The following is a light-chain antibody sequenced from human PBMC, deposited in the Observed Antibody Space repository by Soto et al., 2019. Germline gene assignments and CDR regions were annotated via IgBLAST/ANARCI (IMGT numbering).Light chain of an antibody. V-gene: IGKV3-20*01. Sequence: EIVLTQSPGTLSLSPGDTATLSCRASQTVSNYHLAWYQQKPGHAPSLLIYGVSSRDTGIPDRFTGSGSGTDFTLTITRLEPEDFAVYYCQQYGGSPPRFSFGPGTKVDIK. CDR2: GVS. J-gene: IGKJ3*01. CDR1: QTVSNYH. CDR3: QQYGGSPPRFS.